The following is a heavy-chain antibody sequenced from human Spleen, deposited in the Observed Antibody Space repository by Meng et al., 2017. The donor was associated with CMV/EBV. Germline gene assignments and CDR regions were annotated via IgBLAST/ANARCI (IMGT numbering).Heavy chain of an antibody. CDR3: ARDHFYSGGDRDFHYYYGMDV. D-gene: IGHD2-21*02. CDR2: MSYDGSNY. Sequence: GGSLRLSCTASGFTSRSYAMTWVRQTPGKGLEWVADMSYDGSNYYFADSVRGRFTISRDNSRNTADLYMNSLRGEDTAVYFCARDHFYSGGDRDFHYYYGMDVWGQGTTVTVSS. V-gene: IGHV3-30*04. J-gene: IGHJ6*02. CDR1: GFTSRSYA.